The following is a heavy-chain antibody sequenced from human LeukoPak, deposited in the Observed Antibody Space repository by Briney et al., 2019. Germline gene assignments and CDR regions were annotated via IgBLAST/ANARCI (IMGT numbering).Heavy chain of an antibody. V-gene: IGHV1-18*01. D-gene: IGHD5-12*01. CDR3: ARGGGYDLPPNFDY. CDR1: GGTFSSYA. Sequence: ASVKVSCKASGGTFSSYAISWVRQAPGQGLEWMGWISAYNGNTNYAQKLQGRVAMTTDTSTSTAYMELRSLRSDDTAVYYCARGGGYDLPPNFDYWGQGTLVTVSS. CDR2: ISAYNGNT. J-gene: IGHJ4*02.